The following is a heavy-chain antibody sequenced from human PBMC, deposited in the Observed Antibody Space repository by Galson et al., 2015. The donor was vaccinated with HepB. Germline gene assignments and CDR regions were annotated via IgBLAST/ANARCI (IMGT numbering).Heavy chain of an antibody. D-gene: IGHD1-26*01. CDR2: IRSKAYGGTT. Sequence: SLRLSCAASGFTFGDYAMSWVRQAPGKGLEWVGFIRSKAYGGTTEYAASVKGRFTISRDDSKSIAYLQMNSLKTEDTAVYYCTSSYRYSLGYWGQGTLVTVSS. CDR1: GFTFGDYA. CDR3: TSSYRYSLGY. V-gene: IGHV3-49*04. J-gene: IGHJ4*02.